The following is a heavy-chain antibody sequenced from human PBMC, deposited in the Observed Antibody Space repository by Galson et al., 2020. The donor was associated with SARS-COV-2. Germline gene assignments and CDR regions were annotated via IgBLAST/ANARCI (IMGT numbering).Heavy chain of an antibody. CDR3: ASPDYGGNRVY. CDR1: GFTVSSNY. D-gene: IGHD4-17*01. CDR2: IYSGGST. V-gene: IGHV3-53*01. J-gene: IGHJ4*02. Sequence: GESLKISCAASGFTVSSNYMSWVRQAPGKGLEWVSVIYSGGSTYYADSVKGRFTISRDNSKNTLYLQMNSLRAEDTAVYYCASPDYGGNRVYWGQGTLVTVSS.